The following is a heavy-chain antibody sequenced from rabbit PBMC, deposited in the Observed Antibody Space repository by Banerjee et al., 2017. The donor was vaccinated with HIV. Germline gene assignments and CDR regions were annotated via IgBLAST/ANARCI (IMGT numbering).Heavy chain of an antibody. CDR3: ARWTGIIYSLDL. CDR1: GFDFSSSYH. CDR2: IHAGSSGNT. V-gene: IGHV1S45*01. Sequence: QEQLVESGGGLVQPEGSLTLTCKASGFDFSSSYHMCWVRQAPGKGLEWIACIHAGSSGNTRYASWAKGRFTISKTSSTTVTLQMISLTGADTATYFCARWTGIIYSLDLWGPGTLVTVS. D-gene: IGHD8-1*01. J-gene: IGHJ6*01.